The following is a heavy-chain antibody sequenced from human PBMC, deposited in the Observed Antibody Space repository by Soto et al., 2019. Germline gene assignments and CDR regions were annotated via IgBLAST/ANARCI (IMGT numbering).Heavy chain of an antibody. Sequence: QVQLVQSGAEVKKPGASVKVSCKASGYTFTSYGISWVRQAPGQGLEWMGWISAYNGNTNYAQKLQGRVTMTTDTYTRPAYLELRSLRSDDKAVYYCARHVLGYCSGGNCHTPRYSYYMVVWGKGTTVTVSS. V-gene: IGHV1-18*01. J-gene: IGHJ6*03. CDR3: ARHVLGYCSGGNCHTPRYSYYMVV. D-gene: IGHD2-15*01. CDR2: ISAYNGNT. CDR1: GYTFTSYG.